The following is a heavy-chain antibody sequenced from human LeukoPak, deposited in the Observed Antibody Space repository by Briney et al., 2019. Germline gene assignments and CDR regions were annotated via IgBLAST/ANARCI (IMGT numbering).Heavy chain of an antibody. J-gene: IGHJ6*02. D-gene: IGHD6-6*01. Sequence: PGGSLRLSCAASGFTFSSYSMNWVRQAPGKGLEWVSSISSSSSYIYYADSVKGLFTISRDNAKNSLYLQMNSLRAEDTAVYYCAKDRRQLVQHYGMDVWGQGTTVTVSS. V-gene: IGHV3-21*01. CDR1: GFTFSSYS. CDR2: ISSSSSYI. CDR3: AKDRRQLVQHYGMDV.